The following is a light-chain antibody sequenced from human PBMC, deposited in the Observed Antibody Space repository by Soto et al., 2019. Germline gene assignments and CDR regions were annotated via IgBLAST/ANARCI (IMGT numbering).Light chain of an antibody. J-gene: IGKJ1*01. Sequence: IHMTQSPSSLSASVGYIFTITCRASQSISSYLNWYHQKPGKAPKLLIYAASSLESGVPSRFSGSGSGTDFTLTISSLQPEDFATYYCLQDHNYPWTFGQGTKVDI. V-gene: IGKV1-6*01. CDR3: LQDHNYPWT. CDR1: QSISSY. CDR2: AAS.